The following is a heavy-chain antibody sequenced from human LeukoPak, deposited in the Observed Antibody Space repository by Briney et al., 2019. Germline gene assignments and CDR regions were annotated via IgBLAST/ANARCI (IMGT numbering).Heavy chain of an antibody. CDR2: ISWNSGSI. D-gene: IGHD3-10*01. Sequence: GRSLRLSCAASGFTFDDYAMHWVRQAPGKGLEWVSGISWNSGSIGYADSVKGRFTISRDNAKNSLYLQMNSLRAEDTAVYYCARFGELPHWGQGTLVTVSS. CDR3: ARFGELPH. J-gene: IGHJ4*02. V-gene: IGHV3-9*01. CDR1: GFTFDDYA.